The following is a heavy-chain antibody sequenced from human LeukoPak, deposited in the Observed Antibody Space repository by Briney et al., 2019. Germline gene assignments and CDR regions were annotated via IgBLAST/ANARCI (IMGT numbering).Heavy chain of an antibody. CDR3: AKFWRVDWYFDL. CDR1: GFTFSSYW. V-gene: IGHV3-7*03. CDR2: IKQDGSEK. J-gene: IGHJ2*01. D-gene: IGHD2-15*01. Sequence: GGSLRLSCAASGFTFSSYWMSWVRQAPGKGLEWVANIKQDGSEKYYVDSVKGRFTISRDNSKNTLYLQMNSLRAEDTAVYYCAKFWRVDWYFDLWGRGTLVTVSS.